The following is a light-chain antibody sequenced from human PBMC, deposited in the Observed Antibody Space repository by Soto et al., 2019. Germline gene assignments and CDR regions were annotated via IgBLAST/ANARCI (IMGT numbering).Light chain of an antibody. CDR1: SSNIGDNY. CDR2: DND. Sequence: QSVLTQPPSVSAAPGQKVTISCSGSSSNIGDNYVSWYQQLPGTAPKLLIYDNDKRPSGIPDRFSGSRSGTSATLGITGRQTGDEADYYCGTWDNSLSAGVFGGGTKLTVL. J-gene: IGLJ3*02. V-gene: IGLV1-51*01. CDR3: GTWDNSLSAGV.